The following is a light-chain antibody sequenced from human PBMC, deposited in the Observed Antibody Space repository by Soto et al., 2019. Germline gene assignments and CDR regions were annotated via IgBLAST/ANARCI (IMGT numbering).Light chain of an antibody. CDR1: KRVSSSY. CDR2: GAS. Sequence: LTQSPCTLSLPQGERAPPPCRPRKRVSSSYLAWYQQKPGKAPRLLIYGASSRDTGIPARFSGSGSGTDFTLTISRLEPEDFAVYYCQHYGSSSRTFGQGTKVDIK. J-gene: IGKJ1*01. CDR3: QHYGSSSRT. V-gene: IGKV3-20*01.